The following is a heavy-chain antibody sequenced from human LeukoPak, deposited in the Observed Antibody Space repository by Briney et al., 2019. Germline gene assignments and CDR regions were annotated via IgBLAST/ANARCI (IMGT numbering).Heavy chain of an antibody. CDR2: IYYSGST. CDR1: GGSISSYY. D-gene: IGHD3-10*01. Sequence: SETLSLTCTVSGGSISSYYWSWIRQPPGKGLEWIGYIYYSGSTNYNPSLKSRVTISVDTSKNQFSLKLSSVAAADTAVYYCARARGWDYGSGSSHRAFDIWGQGTMVTVSS. J-gene: IGHJ3*02. V-gene: IGHV4-59*01. CDR3: ARARGWDYGSGSSHRAFDI.